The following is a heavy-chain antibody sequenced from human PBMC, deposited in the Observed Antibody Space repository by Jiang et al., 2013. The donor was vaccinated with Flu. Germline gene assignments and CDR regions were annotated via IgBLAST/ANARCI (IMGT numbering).Heavy chain of an antibody. D-gene: IGHD3-3*01. V-gene: IGHV4-59*01. J-gene: IGHJ3*02. Sequence: KPSETLSLTCTVSGGSISSYYWSWIRQPPGKGLEWIGYIYYSGSTNYNPSLKSRVTISVDTSKNQFSLKLSSVTAADTAVYYCARDALGYDFWSGYYRSDAFDIWGQGTMVTVSS. CDR1: GGSISSYY. CDR2: IYYSGST. CDR3: ARDALGYDFWSGYYRSDAFDI.